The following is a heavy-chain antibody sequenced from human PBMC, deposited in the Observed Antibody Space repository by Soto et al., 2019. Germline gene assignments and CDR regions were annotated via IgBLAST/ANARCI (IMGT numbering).Heavy chain of an antibody. CDR1: GFTFSNYG. J-gene: IGHJ6*02. CDR3: AKAVASGGSDHYYGMDV. Sequence: QVQLVESGGGVVQPGRSLRLSCAASGFTFSNYGMHWVRQAPGKGLEWVAVISYGGSNKYYADSVKGRFTISRDNSKNTLYLQMNSLRPEDTAVYYCAKAVASGGSDHYYGMDVWGQGTTVTVSS. V-gene: IGHV3-30*18. D-gene: IGHD2-15*01. CDR2: ISYGGSNK.